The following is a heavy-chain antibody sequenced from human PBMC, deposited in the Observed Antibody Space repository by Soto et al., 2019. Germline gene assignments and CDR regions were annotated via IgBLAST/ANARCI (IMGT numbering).Heavy chain of an antibody. V-gene: IGHV1-24*01. CDR3: ATTRTTYVYDFDS. CDR2: FDPEEGEI. CDR1: VHSMTYLS. D-gene: IGHD3-16*01. J-gene: IGHJ4*02. Sequence: SVNVSCNLAVHSMTYLSMHWERQGPGRGLEWLGGFDPEEGEIIYAQNFQGRIRLTEDTSTDTAFMEMNSLKSEDTAIYYCATTRTTYVYDFDSWGQGTLVTVSS.